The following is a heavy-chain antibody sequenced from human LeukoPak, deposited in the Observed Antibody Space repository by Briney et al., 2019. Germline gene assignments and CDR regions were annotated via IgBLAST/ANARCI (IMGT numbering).Heavy chain of an antibody. CDR1: GYTFTGYY. CDR2: INANSGGT. J-gene: IGHJ4*02. V-gene: IGHV1-2*02. D-gene: IGHD4-23*01. CDR3: ARDGHGGNSFDY. Sequence: ASVKVSCKASGYTFTGYYMHWVRQAPGQGLEGMGWINANSGGTDYAQKFQDRVTMTRDTSISTAYMELSRLRSDVTAVYYCARDGHGGNSFDYWGQGTLVTVSS.